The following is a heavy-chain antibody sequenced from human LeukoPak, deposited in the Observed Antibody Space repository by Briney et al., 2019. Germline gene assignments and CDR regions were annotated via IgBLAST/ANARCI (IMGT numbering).Heavy chain of an antibody. V-gene: IGHV3-30*02. CDR2: IRYDGSNT. J-gene: IGHJ4*02. CDR3: AKDPNRYDSSIYYCAY. CDR1: GFTFNNYG. Sequence: GGSLRLSCAASGFTFNNYGMHWVRQAPGKGLEWEAFIRYDGSNTYCADSVKGRFTISRDNSKNTLYLHMNRLRAEDTAVYYCAKDPNRYDSSIYYCAYWGQGTLVTVSS. D-gene: IGHD3-22*01.